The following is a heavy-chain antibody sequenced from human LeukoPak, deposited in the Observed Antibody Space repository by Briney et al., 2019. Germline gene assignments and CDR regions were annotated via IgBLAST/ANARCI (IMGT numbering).Heavy chain of an antibody. V-gene: IGHV4-30-2*01. Sequence: SQTLSLTCAVSGGSISSGGYSWSWIRQPPGKGLEWIGYIYHSGSTYYNPSLKNRVTISVDRSKNQFSLKLSSVTAADTAVYYCARKSWFDPWGQGTLVTVSS. J-gene: IGHJ5*02. CDR1: GGSISSGGYS. CDR2: IYHSGST. CDR3: ARKSWFDP.